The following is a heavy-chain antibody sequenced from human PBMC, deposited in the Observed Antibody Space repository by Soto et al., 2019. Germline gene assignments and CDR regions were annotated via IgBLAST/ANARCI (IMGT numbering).Heavy chain of an antibody. CDR3: VRKDYSDWFFDL. D-gene: IGHD4-4*01. J-gene: IGHJ2*01. Sequence: QVQLQESGPGLVEPSGTLSLTCAVSGASISSSHWWSWVRQPPGKGLEWIGEIYHSGSTYYNASLKSRVAISLDKSKNQFSLKLRSVTAADTAVYYCVRKDYSDWFFDLWGRGTLVTVSS. V-gene: IGHV4-4*02. CDR2: IYHSGST. CDR1: GASISSSHW.